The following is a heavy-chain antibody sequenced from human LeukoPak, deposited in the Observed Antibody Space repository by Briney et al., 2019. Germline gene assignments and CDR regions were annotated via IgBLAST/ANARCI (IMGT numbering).Heavy chain of an antibody. J-gene: IGHJ4*02. CDR1: GYSFIGYY. CDR3: AREGSGYPY. V-gene: IGHV1-2*02. Sequence: ASVKVSCKAPGYSFIGYYMHWVRQAPGQGLEWMGWINPNSGGTNYAQKFQGRVTMTRDTSISTAYMEVSRLTSDDTAVFYCAREGSGYPYWGQGTLVTASS. D-gene: IGHD5-12*01. CDR2: INPNSGGT.